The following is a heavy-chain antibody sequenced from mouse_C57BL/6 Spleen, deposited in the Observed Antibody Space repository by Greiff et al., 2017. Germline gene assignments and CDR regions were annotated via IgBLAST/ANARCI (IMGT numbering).Heavy chain of an antibody. J-gene: IGHJ4*01. Sequence: EVQLVESGGGLVKPGGSLKLSCAASGFTFSSYAMSWVRQTPEKRLEWVATISDGGSYTYYPDNVKGRFTISRDNAKNTLYLQMSQLKSEDTAMYYCARDSSSYAMDYWGQGTSVTVSS. CDR1: GFTFSSYA. CDR3: ARDSSSYAMDY. CDR2: ISDGGSYT. D-gene: IGHD1-3*01. V-gene: IGHV5-4*01.